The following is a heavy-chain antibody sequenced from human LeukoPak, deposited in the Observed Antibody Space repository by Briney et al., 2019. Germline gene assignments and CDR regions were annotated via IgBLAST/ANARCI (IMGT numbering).Heavy chain of an antibody. CDR3: ASITLRVLDY. CDR1: GGSISSSSYY. Sequence: PSETLSLTCTVSGGSISSSSYYWGWIRQPPGKGLEWIGSIYYSGSTYYNPSLKSRVTISVDTSKNQFSLKLGSVTAADTAVYYCASITLRVLDYWGQGTLVTVSS. CDR2: IYYSGST. D-gene: IGHD3-3*01. J-gene: IGHJ4*02. V-gene: IGHV4-39*01.